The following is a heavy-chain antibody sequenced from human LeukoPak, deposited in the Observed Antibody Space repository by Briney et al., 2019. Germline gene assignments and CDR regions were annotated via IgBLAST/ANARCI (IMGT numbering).Heavy chain of an antibody. J-gene: IGHJ5*02. D-gene: IGHD4-11*01. CDR1: GGSISSSYW. CDR3: ASSNNYVWFDP. CDR2: VHNSGNT. V-gene: IGHV4-4*02. Sequence: PSGTLSLTCAVSGGSISSSYWWSWVRQPPGKGLEWIGEVHNSGNTKYSPSFRSRVTMSVDNSKNQFSLELSSVTAADTAVYYCASSNNYVWFDPWGQGALVTVSS.